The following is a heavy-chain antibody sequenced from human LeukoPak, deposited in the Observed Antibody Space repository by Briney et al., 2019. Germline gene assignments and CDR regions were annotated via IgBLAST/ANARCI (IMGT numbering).Heavy chain of an antibody. CDR2: ISYSGGS. J-gene: IGHJ4*02. D-gene: IGHD3-22*01. V-gene: IGHV4-59*08. CDR3: ARVGDTSGYYYYFDY. Sequence: SETLSLTCAVYGGSFSGYYWSWIRQPPGKGLEWVGYISYSGGSTYNPSLKRRVTISIDTSKNQFSLRLSSVTAADTALYYCARVGDTSGYYYYFDYWGQGTLVTVSS. CDR1: GGSFSGYY.